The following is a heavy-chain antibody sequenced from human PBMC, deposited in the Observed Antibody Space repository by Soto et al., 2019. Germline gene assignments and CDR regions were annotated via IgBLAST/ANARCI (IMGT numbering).Heavy chain of an antibody. CDR1: GDSMTKYY. CDR2: IYTSGST. Sequence: QVQLQESGPGLVKPSETLSLTCTVSGDSMTKYYWSWIRQPAGKGLEWIGRIYTSGSTNYNPSLKPRVTMSIDTSNNHFSLSLKSVTAAYTAVYYCARTVGAAYYFDFWGQGALVTVSS. J-gene: IGHJ4*02. D-gene: IGHD1-26*01. V-gene: IGHV4-4*07. CDR3: ARTVGAAYYFDF.